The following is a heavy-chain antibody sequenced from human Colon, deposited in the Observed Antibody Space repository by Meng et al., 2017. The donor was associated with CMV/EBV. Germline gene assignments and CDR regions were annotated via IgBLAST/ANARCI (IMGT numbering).Heavy chain of an antibody. CDR3: ARVSQRYGVDFDY. D-gene: IGHD3-9*01. Sequence: GGSLRLSCVGSGFTFDDHVMHWVRQVPGKGLEWVSGISWNSDTIGYVDSVKGRFTISRDNAKSSLSLEMNSLRPEDTGFYYCARVSQRYGVDFDYWGQGTLVTVSS. V-gene: IGHV3-9*01. J-gene: IGHJ4*02. CDR2: ISWNSDTI. CDR1: GFTFDDHV.